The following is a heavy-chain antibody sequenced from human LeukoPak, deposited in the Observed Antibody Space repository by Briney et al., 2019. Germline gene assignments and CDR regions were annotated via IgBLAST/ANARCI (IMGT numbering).Heavy chain of an antibody. CDR2: IYHSGST. CDR1: GYSISSGYY. J-gene: IGHJ6*03. CDR3: ARCYYDFWSGYKSYYYYYMDV. D-gene: IGHD3-3*01. V-gene: IGHV4-38-2*02. Sequence: SETLSLTCTVSGYSISSGYYWGWIRQPPGKGLEWMGSIYHSGSTYYNPSLKSRVTISVDTSKNQFSLKLSSVTAADTAVYYCARCYYDFWSGYKSYYYYYMDVWGKGTTVTVSS.